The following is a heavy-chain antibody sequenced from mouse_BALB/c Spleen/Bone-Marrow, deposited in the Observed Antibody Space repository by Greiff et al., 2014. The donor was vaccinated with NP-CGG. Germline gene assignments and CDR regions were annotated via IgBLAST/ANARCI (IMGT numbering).Heavy chain of an antibody. D-gene: IGHD1-1*01. J-gene: IGHJ2*01. CDR2: ISSGSSTI. Sequence: EVKLVESGGGLVQPGGSRKLSCAASGFTFSSFGMHWVRQAPEKGLEWVAYISSGSSTIYYADTVMGRFTISRDNSKNTLFLQMTSLRSEDTAMYYCARSGSSSGFFDYWGQGTTLTVSS. CDR1: GFTFSSFG. CDR3: ARSGSSSGFFDY. V-gene: IGHV5-17*02.